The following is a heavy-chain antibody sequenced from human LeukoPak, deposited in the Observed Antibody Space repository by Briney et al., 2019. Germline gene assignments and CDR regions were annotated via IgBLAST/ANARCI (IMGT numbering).Heavy chain of an antibody. Sequence: GRSLRLSCAASGFTFSSYAMHWVRQAPGKGLEWVAVISYDGSNKYYADSVKGRFTISRDNSKNTLYLQMNSLRAEDTAVYYCARVGITIFGVVISGYFDYWGQGTLVTVSS. J-gene: IGHJ4*02. CDR2: ISYDGSNK. D-gene: IGHD3-3*01. CDR3: ARVGITIFGVVISGYFDY. CDR1: GFTFSSYA. V-gene: IGHV3-30-3*01.